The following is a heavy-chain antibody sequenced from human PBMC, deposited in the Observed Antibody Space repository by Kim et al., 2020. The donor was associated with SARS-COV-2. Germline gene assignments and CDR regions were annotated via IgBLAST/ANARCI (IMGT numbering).Heavy chain of an antibody. D-gene: IGHD2-21*02. J-gene: IGHJ4*02. Sequence: GGSLRLSCAASGFTFSSYSMNWVRQAPGKGLEWVSYISSSSSTIYYADSVKGRFTISRDNAKNSLYLQMNSLRDEDTAVYYCARETREEVYCGGDCYSRGFDYWGQGTLVTVSS. CDR1: GFTFSSYS. CDR3: ARETREEVYCGGDCYSRGFDY. V-gene: IGHV3-48*02. CDR2: ISSSSSTI.